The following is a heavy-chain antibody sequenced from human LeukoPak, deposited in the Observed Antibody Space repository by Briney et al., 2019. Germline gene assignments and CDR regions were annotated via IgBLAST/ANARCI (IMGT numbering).Heavy chain of an antibody. Sequence: ASVEVSCKASGYTFISYGISWVRQGPGQGLEWMGWISGYNDDTNYAQSLQGRVTMTTDTSTNTVYMELRNLRSDDTAVYYCARNTSIMSSRDFDFWGQGTLVTVSS. CDR1: GYTFISYG. V-gene: IGHV1-18*01. J-gene: IGHJ4*02. CDR2: ISGYNDDT. D-gene: IGHD2-21*01. CDR3: ARNTSIMSSRDFDF.